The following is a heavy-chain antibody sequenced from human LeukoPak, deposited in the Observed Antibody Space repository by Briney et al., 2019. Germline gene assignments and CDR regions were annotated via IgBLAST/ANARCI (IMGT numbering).Heavy chain of an antibody. Sequence: GGSLRLSCAASGFTFSSYAMSWVRQAPGKGLEWVSAISGSGGSTYYADSVKGRFTISRDNSKNALYLQMNSLRAEDTAVYYCAKDLTKVGASYAGDWGQGTLVTVSS. D-gene: IGHD1-26*01. V-gene: IGHV3-23*01. J-gene: IGHJ4*02. CDR1: GFTFSSYA. CDR2: ISGSGGST. CDR3: AKDLTKVGASYAGD.